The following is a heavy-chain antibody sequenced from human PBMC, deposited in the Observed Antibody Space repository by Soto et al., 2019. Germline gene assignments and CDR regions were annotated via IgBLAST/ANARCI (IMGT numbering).Heavy chain of an antibody. Sequence: PSETLSLTCKVSGGSVTNSSYHWGWIRQTPGKGLEWIATLYYRGTTDYNSALRSRATMSVDTSKDHFSLTLSSVTVAETAVYFCFGVLAETLDYWGHGILVTVSS. D-gene: IGHD3-16*01. J-gene: IGHJ4*01. V-gene: IGHV4-39*02. CDR1: GGSVTNSSYH. CDR3: FGVLAETLDY. CDR2: LYYRGTT.